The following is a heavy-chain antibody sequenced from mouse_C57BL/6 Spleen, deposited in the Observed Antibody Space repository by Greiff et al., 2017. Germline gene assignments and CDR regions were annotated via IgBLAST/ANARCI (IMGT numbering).Heavy chain of an antibody. V-gene: IGHV5-6*02. CDR3: ARRAGTGYYYAMDY. Sequence: EVKLVESGGDLVKPGGSLKLSCAASGFTFSSYGMSWVRQTPDKRLEWVATIRSGGSYTYYPDSVKGRFTISRDNAKNTLYLQMSRLKSEDTAMYYCARRAGTGYYYAMDYWGQGTSVTVSS. CDR2: IRSGGSYT. D-gene: IGHD4-1*01. J-gene: IGHJ4*01. CDR1: GFTFSSYG.